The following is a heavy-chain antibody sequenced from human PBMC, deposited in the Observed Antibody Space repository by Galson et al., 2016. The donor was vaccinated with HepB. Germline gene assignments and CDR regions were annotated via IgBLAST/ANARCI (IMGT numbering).Heavy chain of an antibody. Sequence: CAISGDSVSSNSAAWHWIRQSPSRGLEWLGRTYYRSKWYNDYAVSVKSRITINPDTSKNQFSLQLNSVTPEDTAVYYCAREDYSSGWPLNWYFDLWGRGTLVSVSS. CDR3: AREDYSSGWPLNWYFDL. V-gene: IGHV6-1*01. CDR2: TYYRSKWYN. J-gene: IGHJ2*01. CDR1: GDSVSSNSAA. D-gene: IGHD6-19*01.